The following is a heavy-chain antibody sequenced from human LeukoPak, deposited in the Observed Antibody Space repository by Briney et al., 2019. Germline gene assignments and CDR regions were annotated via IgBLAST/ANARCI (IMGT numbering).Heavy chain of an antibody. CDR1: GDSINNYY. V-gene: IGHV4-4*07. Sequence: SETLSLTCAVSGDSINNYYWSWIRQPAGKGLEWIGRLYTSGSTYYNPSLKSRVTMSVDTSKKQFSLKLSSVTAADTAVYYCAREDSGNSDDSLDIWGQGTMVTVSS. CDR2: LYTSGST. D-gene: IGHD4-23*01. J-gene: IGHJ3*02. CDR3: AREDSGNSDDSLDI.